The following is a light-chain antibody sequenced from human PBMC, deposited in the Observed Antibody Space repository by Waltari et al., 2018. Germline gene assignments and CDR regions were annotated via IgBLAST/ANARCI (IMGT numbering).Light chain of an antibody. CDR2: FTD. J-gene: IGLJ3*02. CDR1: RSNIGSNS. V-gene: IGLV1-44*01. CDR3: ASWDASLNGWV. Sequence: PPSASGTPGQRVTISCSGGRSNIGSNSVNWFQQLPGTAPRLFIYFTDQRPSGVPGRFSGSKSGTSASLAISGLQSGDEADYYCASWDASLNGWVFGGGTKLTVL.